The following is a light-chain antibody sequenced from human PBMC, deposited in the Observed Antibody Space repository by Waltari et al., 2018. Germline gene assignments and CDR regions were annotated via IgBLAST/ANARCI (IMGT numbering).Light chain of an antibody. Sequence: QSALTQPASVSGSPGRSITISCTGTSSDIGAYNYVPWYQQHPGKAPKLMIYDVSNRPSGVSNRFSGSKSGNTASLTISGLQADDEADYYCSSYTSTSTPVVFGGGTKLTVL. CDR1: SSDIGAYNY. CDR3: SSYTSTSTPVV. CDR2: DVS. J-gene: IGLJ2*01. V-gene: IGLV2-14*03.